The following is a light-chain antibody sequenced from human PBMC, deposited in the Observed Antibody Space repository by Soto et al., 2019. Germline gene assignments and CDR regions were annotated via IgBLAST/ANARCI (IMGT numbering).Light chain of an antibody. CDR1: QSVSSNY. CDR2: GAS. J-gene: IGKJ1*01. V-gene: IGKV3-20*01. Sequence: EIVLTQSPGTLSLSPGERATLSCRASQSVSSNYLAWYQQKPGQAPRLLIYGASSRATGIPDRFSGSGSGAGFTLTISRLEPEHFAVYYCQQYGSSPRTFGQGTKVEIK. CDR3: QQYGSSPRT.